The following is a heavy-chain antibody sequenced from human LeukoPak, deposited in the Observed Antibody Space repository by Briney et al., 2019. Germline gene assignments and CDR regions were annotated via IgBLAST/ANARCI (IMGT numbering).Heavy chain of an antibody. CDR2: ISGSGGST. J-gene: IGHJ3*02. CDR1: GFIFSDYY. CDR3: AKYRGTAMPYDAFDI. D-gene: IGHD5-18*01. Sequence: PGGSLRLSCAASGFIFSDYYMSWIRQAPGKGLEWVSAISGSGGSTYYADSVKGRFTISRDNPKNTLYLQMNSLRAEDTAVYYCAKYRGTAMPYDAFDIWGQGTMVTVSS. V-gene: IGHV3-23*01.